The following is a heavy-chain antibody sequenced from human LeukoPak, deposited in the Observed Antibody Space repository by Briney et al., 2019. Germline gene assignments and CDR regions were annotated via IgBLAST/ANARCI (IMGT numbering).Heavy chain of an antibody. J-gene: IGHJ6*02. D-gene: IGHD2-21*01. CDR3: ARAIARTYYYYYYGMDV. Sequence: SETLSLTCAVYGGSFSGYYWSWIRQPPGKGLERIGEINHSGSTNYNPSLKSRVTISVDTSKNQFSLKLSSVTAADTAVYYCARAIARTYYYYYYGMDVWGQGTTVTVSS. V-gene: IGHV4-34*01. CDR1: GGSFSGYY. CDR2: INHSGST.